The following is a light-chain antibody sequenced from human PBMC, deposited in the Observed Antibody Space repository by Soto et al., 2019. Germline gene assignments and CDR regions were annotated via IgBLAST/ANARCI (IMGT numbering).Light chain of an antibody. CDR1: QSVSSGY. Sequence: EIVLTQSPGTLSLSPGERATLSCRSSQSVSSGYLAWYQQKPGQAPRLLIFRAFNRATGIPDRFSGSGSGTDFTLTISRLEPEDFVVYYCQQYVASPPSWTFGQGTKVEIK. CDR3: QQYVASPPSWT. CDR2: RAF. V-gene: IGKV3-20*01. J-gene: IGKJ1*01.